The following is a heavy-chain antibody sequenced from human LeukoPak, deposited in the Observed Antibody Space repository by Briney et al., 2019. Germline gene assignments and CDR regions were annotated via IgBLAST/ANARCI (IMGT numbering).Heavy chain of an antibody. CDR2: MNPNSGNT. J-gene: IGHJ4*02. CDR3: TRVPRESYAH. V-gene: IGHV1-8*01. D-gene: IGHD3-16*01. Sequence: GASVKVSCKASGYTFTSHDINLVRQATGQGLEWLGFMNPNSGNTGYAQKFQGRVIMTSDTSITTAYMELSSLTSEDTAVYYCTRVPRESYAHWGQGTLVTVSS. CDR1: GYTFTSHD.